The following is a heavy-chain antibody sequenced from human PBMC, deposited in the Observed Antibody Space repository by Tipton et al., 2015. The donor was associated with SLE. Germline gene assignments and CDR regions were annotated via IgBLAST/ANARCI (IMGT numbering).Heavy chain of an antibody. CDR2: IYHYESL. CDR1: GGSINEYY. Sequence: TLSLTCTVSGGSINEYYWSWIRQAPGKGLEWIGYIYHYESLTYNPSLRRLVTMSIATSQNQFSLKLTSVTAADTAVYYCATGIIVKFSGSLPIYAYSTWGQGRMVAVAS. J-gene: IGHJ3*01. V-gene: IGHV4-59*01. CDR3: ATGIIVKFSGSLPIYAYST. D-gene: IGHD3-16*01.